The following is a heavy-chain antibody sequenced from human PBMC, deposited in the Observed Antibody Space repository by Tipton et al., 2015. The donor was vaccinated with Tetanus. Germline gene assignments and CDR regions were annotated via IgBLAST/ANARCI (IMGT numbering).Heavy chain of an antibody. V-gene: IGHV4-59*08. CDR1: GDSISSYY. CDR2: IHHSWST. J-gene: IGHJ5*02. D-gene: IGHD5-18*01. Sequence: LRLSCTVSGDSISSYYWSWVRQAPEKGLEWIGYIHHSWSTNYNPSLNSRITISTDTSKNQLSLTVRSVTVADTAVYYCARQVGDTYGSALDHWGQGTLVTVSS. CDR3: ARQVGDTYGSALDH.